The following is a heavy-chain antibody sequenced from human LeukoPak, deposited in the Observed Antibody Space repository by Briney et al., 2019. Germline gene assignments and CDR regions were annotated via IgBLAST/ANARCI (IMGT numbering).Heavy chain of an antibody. CDR1: GFTFSSYA. D-gene: IGHD4-11*01. J-gene: IGHJ6*02. CDR2: IGGSGGNT. V-gene: IGHV3-23*01. Sequence: GGSLRLSCAASGFTFSSYAMSWARQAPGKGLEWISGIGGSGGNTYYADSVKGRFTISRDISKNTLYLQMNSLRGEDTAVYYCAKDGSNYGDYYYGMDVWGQGTTVTVSS. CDR3: AKDGSNYGDYYYGMDV.